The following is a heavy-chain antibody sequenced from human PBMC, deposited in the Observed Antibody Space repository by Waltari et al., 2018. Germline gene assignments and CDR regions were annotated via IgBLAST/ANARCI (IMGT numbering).Heavy chain of an antibody. Sequence: QVQLVQSGAEVKKPGASVKVSCKASGYTFTGYYMHWVRQAPGQGLEWMGRINPNSGGTNYAQKFQGRVTMTRDTSISTAYMELSRLRSDDTAVYYCARYCSGGSCYPGFDYWGQGTLVTVSS. CDR1: GYTFTGYY. CDR2: INPNSGGT. J-gene: IGHJ4*02. D-gene: IGHD2-15*01. V-gene: IGHV1-2*06. CDR3: ARYCSGGSCYPGFDY.